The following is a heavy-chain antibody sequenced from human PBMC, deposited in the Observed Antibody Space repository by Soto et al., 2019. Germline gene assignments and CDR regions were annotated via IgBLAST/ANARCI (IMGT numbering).Heavy chain of an antibody. CDR1: GFTFSSYA. Sequence: GESLKISCAASGFTFSSYAMSWVRQAPGKGLELVSDLSGSGGSTYYADSVKGRFTISRDNSKNTLYLQMNSLRAEDTAVYYCAKDGSSGTWPDYYYFYGLDVWGQGTTVTVSS. V-gene: IGHV3-23*01. J-gene: IGHJ6*02. CDR3: AKDGSSGTWPDYYYFYGLDV. D-gene: IGHD1-26*01. CDR2: LSGSGGST.